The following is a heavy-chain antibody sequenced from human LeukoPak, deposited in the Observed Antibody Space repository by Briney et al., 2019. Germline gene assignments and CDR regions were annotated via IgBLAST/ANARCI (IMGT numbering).Heavy chain of an antibody. Sequence: TGGSLRLSCAASGFTFSSYAMSWVRQAPGKGLEWVANIKPDGSGRYFVDSVKGRFTLSRDNAKNSLYLQMSSLTVEDTAVYYCARIGYSGNAFDYWGQGTLVSISS. CDR3: ARIGYSGNAFDY. D-gene: IGHD5-12*01. J-gene: IGHJ4*02. CDR1: GFTFSSYA. CDR2: IKPDGSGR. V-gene: IGHV3-7*04.